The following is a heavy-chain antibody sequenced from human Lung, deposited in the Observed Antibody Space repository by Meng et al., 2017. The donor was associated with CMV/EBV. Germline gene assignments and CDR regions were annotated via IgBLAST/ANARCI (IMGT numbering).Heavy chain of an antibody. D-gene: IGHD3-22*01. J-gene: IGHJ4*02. Sequence: GGSXRLSXAASGFTFSSYAMTWVRQAPGKGLGWVSDISGSGGNTYYADSVKGRFASSGDNSKNTLYLPMNSLRADDTAVYYGAKPFYYYESINCYQDYWGQGTXVTVSS. CDR1: GFTFSSYA. CDR2: ISGSGGNT. CDR3: AKPFYYYESINCYQDY. V-gene: IGHV3-23*01.